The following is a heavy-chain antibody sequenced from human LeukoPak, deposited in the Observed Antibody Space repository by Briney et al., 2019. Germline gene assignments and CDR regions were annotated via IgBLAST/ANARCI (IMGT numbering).Heavy chain of an antibody. V-gene: IGHV4-30-4*01. CDR1: GGSISSGGNY. D-gene: IGHD2-15*01. CDR3: ARDCSGGSCYGAFDI. J-gene: IGHJ3*02. Sequence: PSETLSLTCTVSGGSISSGGNYWSWIRQPPGKGLEWIGYIYDSGSTYYNPSLKSRITISVDTSENRFSLKLSSVTATDTAVYYCARDCSGGSCYGAFDIWGQGTMVTVSS. CDR2: IYDSGST.